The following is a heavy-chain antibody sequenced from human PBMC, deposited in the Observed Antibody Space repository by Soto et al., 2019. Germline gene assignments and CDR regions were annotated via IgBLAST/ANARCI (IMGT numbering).Heavy chain of an antibody. Sequence: QVQLVQSGAEVKKPGSSVKVSCKASGGTFSSYTISWVRQAPGQGLEWMGRIIPILGIANYAQKVKGRVTSTADKSTSTAYMELSSLRSEDTAVYYCARGIVATAAFDIWGQGTMVTVSS. CDR2: IIPILGIA. J-gene: IGHJ3*02. CDR1: GGTFSSYT. CDR3: ARGIVATAAFDI. V-gene: IGHV1-69*02. D-gene: IGHD5-12*01.